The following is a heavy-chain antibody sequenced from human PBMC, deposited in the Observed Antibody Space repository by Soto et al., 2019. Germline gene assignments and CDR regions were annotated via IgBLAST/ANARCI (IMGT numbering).Heavy chain of an antibody. CDR2: IYYSGST. CDR3: ARQVVVVPAASGAYNWFDP. V-gene: IGHV4-59*08. CDR1: GGSISSYY. Sequence: SETLSLTCTVSGGSISSYYWSWIRQPPGKGLEWIGYIYYSGSTNYNPSLKSRVTISVDTSKNQFSLKLSSVTAADTAVYYCARQVVVVPAASGAYNWFDPWGQGTLVTVS. J-gene: IGHJ5*02. D-gene: IGHD2-2*01.